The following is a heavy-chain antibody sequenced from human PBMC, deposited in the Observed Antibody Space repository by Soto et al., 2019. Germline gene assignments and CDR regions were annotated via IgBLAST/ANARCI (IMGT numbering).Heavy chain of an antibody. J-gene: IGHJ4*02. D-gene: IGHD2-2*01. CDR1: GGPFNTFG. CDR3: ARTRQRRPVVYVDY. Sequence: QVQLMQSGAEVTKPGSSVKVSCKASGGPFNTFGISWVRQAPGQGLEWMGGIIPKYGTTNYARRFQGRGTITADESTTTAYLELSSLRHDDTAIYYCARTRQRRPVVYVDYWGQGTPISVTS. V-gene: IGHV1-69*01. CDR2: IIPKYGTT.